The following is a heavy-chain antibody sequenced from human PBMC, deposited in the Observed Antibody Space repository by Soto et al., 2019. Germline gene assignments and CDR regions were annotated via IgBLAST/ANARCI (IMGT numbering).Heavy chain of an antibody. CDR3: AIEKVGAASVHVFDI. D-gene: IGHD1-26*01. CDR1: GVTISSYW. CDR2: IHSDGSST. Sequence: GVSMRLSCAAAGVTISSYWMHWIRQAPGQGLVWVSRIHSDGSSTTYADSVKGRFTISRDNAKNTLYLQMNSLRAEDTAVYYCAIEKVGAASVHVFDIWGQGTMVTVSS. J-gene: IGHJ3*02. V-gene: IGHV3-74*01.